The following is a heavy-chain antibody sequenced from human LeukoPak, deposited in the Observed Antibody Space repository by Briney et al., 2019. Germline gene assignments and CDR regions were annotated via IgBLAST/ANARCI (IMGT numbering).Heavy chain of an antibody. J-gene: IGHJ4*02. D-gene: IGHD6-19*01. CDR1: GFTFSSYW. V-gene: IGHV3-7*05. Sequence: GGSLRLSCAASGFTFSSYWMSWVREAPGKGLEWVANINEDGSEKYYVDSVKGRFTISRDNAKNSLYLQMNSLRAEDTAVYYAVSGTGCWGQGTPVTVSS. CDR3: VSGTGC. CDR2: INEDGSEK.